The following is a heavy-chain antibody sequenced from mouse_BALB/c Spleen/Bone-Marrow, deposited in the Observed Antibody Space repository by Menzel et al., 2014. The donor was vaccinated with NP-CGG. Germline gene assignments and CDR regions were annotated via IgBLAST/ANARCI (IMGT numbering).Heavy chain of an antibody. CDR2: IDPANGNT. V-gene: IGHV14-3*02. CDR1: GFNIKDTY. CDR3: ARSGDYDKAWFAY. Sequence: VQLQQSGAELVKPGASVKLSCTASGFNIKDTYMHWVKQRPEQGLEWIGRIDPANGNTKYDPKFQAKATITPETSSNTAYLQLSSLTSEDTAVYYCARSGDYDKAWFAYWGQGTLVTVSA. J-gene: IGHJ3*01. D-gene: IGHD2-4*01.